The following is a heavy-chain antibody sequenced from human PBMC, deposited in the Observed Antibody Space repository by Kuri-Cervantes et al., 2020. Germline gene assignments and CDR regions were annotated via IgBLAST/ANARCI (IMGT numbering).Heavy chain of an antibody. D-gene: IGHD3-10*01. CDR1: GFTFSSYG. J-gene: IGHJ6*03. Sequence: GESLKISCAASGFTFSSYGMHWVRQAPGKGLEWVAVIWYDGSNKYYADSVKGRFTISRDNSKNTLYLQMNSLGAEDTAVYYCARPITPRYMDVWGKGTTVTVSS. V-gene: IGHV3-33*08. CDR3: ARPITPRYMDV. CDR2: IWYDGSNK.